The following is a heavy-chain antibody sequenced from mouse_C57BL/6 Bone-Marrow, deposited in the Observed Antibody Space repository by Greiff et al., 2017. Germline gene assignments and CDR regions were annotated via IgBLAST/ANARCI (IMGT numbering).Heavy chain of an antibody. CDR1: GYTFTSYW. V-gene: IGHV1-55*01. CDR2: IYPTSGRT. D-gene: IGHD4-1*01. CDR3: ARSGPLGRSFDY. J-gene: IGHJ2*01. Sequence: QVHVKQPGAELVKPGASVKMTCKASGYTFTSYWITWVKQRPGQGLEWIGDIYPTSGRTNYTEKFKSKAILTVDTSSNTAYMQLSSLTSEDSAVFYGARSGPLGRSFDYWGQGTTRTVSS.